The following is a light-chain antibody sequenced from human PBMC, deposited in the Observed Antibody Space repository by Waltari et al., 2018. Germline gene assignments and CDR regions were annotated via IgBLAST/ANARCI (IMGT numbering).Light chain of an antibody. J-gene: IGKJ2*01. CDR1: QSLLYNSNNKNY. V-gene: IGKV4-1*01. Sequence: DIVMTQSPDSLAVSLGEKATINCKSNQSLLYNSNNKNYLAWYQQKPGQPLRLFFYWASSRESGVPDRCSGSGCGTDFTLTIGSLQAEDVAVYYCQQYYTAPYTFGQGTKLEIK. CDR2: WAS. CDR3: QQYYTAPYT.